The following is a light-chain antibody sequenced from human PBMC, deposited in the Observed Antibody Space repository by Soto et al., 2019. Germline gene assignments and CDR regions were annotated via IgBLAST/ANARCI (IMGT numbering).Light chain of an antibody. Sequence: AIQMTQSPSSLSASVLDRVTITCRASQGIRNDLGWYQQKPGKAPKLLIYAASSLQSGVPSRFSGSGSGTDFTVTINSVQPEDFATYYCQQADSFPINFGQGTRLEIK. V-gene: IGKV1-6*01. CDR3: QQADSFPIN. J-gene: IGKJ5*01. CDR1: QGIRND. CDR2: AAS.